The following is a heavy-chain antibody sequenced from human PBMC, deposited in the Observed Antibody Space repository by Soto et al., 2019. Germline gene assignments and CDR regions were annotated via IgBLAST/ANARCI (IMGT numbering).Heavy chain of an antibody. CDR3: ARGFGDDDPFGY. J-gene: IGHJ4*02. D-gene: IGHD4-17*01. Sequence: QVQLVQSGAEVKKPGASVKVSCKASGYTFTSYYMHWVRQAPGQGLEWMGIINPSGGSTSYAQKFQGRGTMTRDTSTSTGYMELSSLRSGDTAVYCFARGFGDDDPFGYWGQGTLVTVCS. V-gene: IGHV1-46*03. CDR1: GYTFTSYY. CDR2: INPSGGST.